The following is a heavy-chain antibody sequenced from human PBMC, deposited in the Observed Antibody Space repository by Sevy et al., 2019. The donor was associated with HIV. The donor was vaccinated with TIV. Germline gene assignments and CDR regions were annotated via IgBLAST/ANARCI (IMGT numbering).Heavy chain of an antibody. CDR1: GFSFSGYG. J-gene: IGHJ4*02. CDR2: IWYDGSNK. CDR3: ARESLAVAGIGYYFKY. D-gene: IGHD6-19*01. Sequence: GGYLRLSCAASGFSFSGYGMHWVRQAPGKGLEWMAVIWYDGSNKEYADSVKGRFTISRDNSKNMLYLQMNSMRAEDTTVYYCARESLAVAGIGYYFKYWGQGTLVTVSS. V-gene: IGHV3-33*01.